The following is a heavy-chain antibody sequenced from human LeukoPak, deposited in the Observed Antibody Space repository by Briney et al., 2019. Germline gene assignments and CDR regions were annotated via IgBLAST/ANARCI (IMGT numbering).Heavy chain of an antibody. CDR3: ARWVYYGYYFDY. Sequence: SETLSLTCTVSGGSVSSGSYYWRWIRQPPGEGLEWIGYIYYSGSTNYNPSLKSRVTISVDTSKNQFSLKLSSVTAADTAVYYCARWVYYGYYFDYWGQGTLVTVSS. J-gene: IGHJ4*02. V-gene: IGHV4-61*01. D-gene: IGHD3-10*01. CDR1: GGSVSSGSYY. CDR2: IYYSGST.